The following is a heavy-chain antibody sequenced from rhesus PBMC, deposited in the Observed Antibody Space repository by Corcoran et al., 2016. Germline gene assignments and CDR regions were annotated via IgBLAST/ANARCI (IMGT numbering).Heavy chain of an antibody. CDR1: GYSISRGYG. CDR2: IYGGSGST. CDR3: ARVRIAAGLYFDY. V-gene: IGHV4-127*01. J-gene: IGHJ4*01. Sequence: QVQLQESGPGLVKPSETLSLTCAVSGYSISRGYGWGWIRQPPGKGLEWIGQIYGGSGSTYYNPSLKSRDTVSKDTSKNQFSLNLSSVTAADTAVYYCARVRIAAGLYFDYWGQGVLVTVSS. D-gene: IGHD6-13*01.